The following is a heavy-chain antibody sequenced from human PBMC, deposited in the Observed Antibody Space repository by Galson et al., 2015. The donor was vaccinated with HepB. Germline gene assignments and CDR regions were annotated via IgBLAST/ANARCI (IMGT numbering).Heavy chain of an antibody. V-gene: IGHV3-30*02. D-gene: IGHD6-13*01. Sequence: SLRLSCAASGFTFSSYGMHWVRQAPGKGLEWVAFIRYDGSNKYYADSVKGRFTISRDNSKNTLYLQMNSLRAEDTAVYYCAKDIAAAGIFPRGGMDVWGQGTTVTVSS. CDR3: AKDIAAAGIFPRGGMDV. CDR2: IRYDGSNK. CDR1: GFTFSSYG. J-gene: IGHJ6*02.